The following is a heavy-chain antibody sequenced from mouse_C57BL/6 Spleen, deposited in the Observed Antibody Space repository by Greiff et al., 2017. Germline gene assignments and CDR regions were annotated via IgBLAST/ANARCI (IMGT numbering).Heavy chain of an antibody. CDR1: GFTFSDYG. CDR2: ISSGSSNI. V-gene: IGHV5-17*01. CDR3: ARGSPPYYAMDY. J-gene: IGHJ4*01. Sequence: EVKLVESGGGFVKPGGSLKLSCAASGFTFSDYGMHWVRQAPEQGLEWVAYISSGSSNIYYADTMKGRFTLSRDTAKNTLFLQMTSLRSEDTAMYCCARGSPPYYAMDYWGQGTSVTVSS.